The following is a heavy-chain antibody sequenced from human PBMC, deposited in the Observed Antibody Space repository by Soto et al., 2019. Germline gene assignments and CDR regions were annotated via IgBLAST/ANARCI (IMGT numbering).Heavy chain of an antibody. Sequence: QVQLVESGGGVVQPGRSLRLSCAASGFTFSSYGMHWVRQAPGKGLEWVAVISYDGSNKYYADSVKGRFTISRDNSKNTLYLQMNSLRAEDTAVYYCAKDQESATMIVVVISPLEEWGQGTLVTVSS. CDR3: AKDQESATMIVVVISPLEE. D-gene: IGHD3-22*01. CDR1: GFTFSSYG. V-gene: IGHV3-30*18. CDR2: ISYDGSNK. J-gene: IGHJ4*02.